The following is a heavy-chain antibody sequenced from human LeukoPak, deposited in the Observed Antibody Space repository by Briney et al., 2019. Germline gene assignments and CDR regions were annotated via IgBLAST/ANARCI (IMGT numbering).Heavy chain of an antibody. Sequence: GESLKICSEASGYSFTNYWIGWVRQLSAKGLEWMGVIYPGDSDTRYSPSFQGQVTISADKSIITAYLQWSSLKASDTAMYYCARTGYSSGWYGSFDIWGQGTLVTVSS. D-gene: IGHD6-19*01. CDR2: IYPGDSDT. CDR3: ARTGYSSGWYGSFDI. J-gene: IGHJ3*02. CDR1: GYSFTNYW. V-gene: IGHV5-51*01.